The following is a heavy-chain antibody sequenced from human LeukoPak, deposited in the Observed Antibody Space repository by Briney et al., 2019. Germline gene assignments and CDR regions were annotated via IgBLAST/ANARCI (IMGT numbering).Heavy chain of an antibody. J-gene: IGHJ4*02. CDR2: IYYNGYT. D-gene: IGHD3-10*01. V-gene: IGHV4-59*01. CDR3: AREKGYMVRGKLGY. Sequence: PSETLSLTCTVSGGSLGTYYWSWIRQPPGKGLEWIGYIYYNGYTDYNPSLKSRVTISLHTSKNQFSLKLSSVTATDTAVYYCAREKGYMVRGKLGYWGQGTLVTVSS. CDR1: GGSLGTYY.